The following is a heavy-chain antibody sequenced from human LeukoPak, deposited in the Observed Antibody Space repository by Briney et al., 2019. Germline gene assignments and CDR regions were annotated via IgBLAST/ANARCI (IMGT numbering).Heavy chain of an antibody. V-gene: IGHV4-39*07. D-gene: IGHD2-2*02. CDR2: IYYSGST. CDR3: ARRQWYCSSTSCYSMGYWFDP. J-gene: IGHJ5*02. CDR1: GGSISSSSYY. Sequence: PSETLSLTCTVSGGSISSSSYYWGWIRQPPGKGLEWIGSIYYSGSTYYNPSLKSRVTISVDTSKNQFSLKLSSVTAADTAVYYCARRQWYCSSTSCYSMGYWFDPWGQGTLVTVSS.